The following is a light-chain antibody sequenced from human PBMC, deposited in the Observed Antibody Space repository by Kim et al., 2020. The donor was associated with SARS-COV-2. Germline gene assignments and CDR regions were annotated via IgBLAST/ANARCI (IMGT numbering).Light chain of an antibody. CDR3: NSRDSNDNVV. CDR2: GKN. J-gene: IGLJ2*01. V-gene: IGLV3-19*01. CDR1: SLRSYY. Sequence: SSELTQDPAVSVALGQTVRITCQGDSLRSYYATWYQQKPGQAPIVVIYGKNNRPSGIPDRFSVSSSGNTASLTITGTQTGDEADYYCNSRDSNDNVVFGG.